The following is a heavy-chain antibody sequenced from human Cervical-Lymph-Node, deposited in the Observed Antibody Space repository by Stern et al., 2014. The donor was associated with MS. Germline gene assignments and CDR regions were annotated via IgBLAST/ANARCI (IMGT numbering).Heavy chain of an antibody. CDR3: AGGGRNSKYTSPNLDY. V-gene: IGHV3-23*04. J-gene: IGHJ4*02. CDR1: GFTFSTYA. Sequence: EVHLVESGGGLVQPGGSLRLSCAASGFTFSTYAMSWVRQAPGKGLEWVSAISGSGGSTYYADSLKGRFTISRDNSKNTLYLQMKSLRAEDTAVYYCAGGGRNSKYTSPNLDYWGQGTLVTVSS. D-gene: IGHD6-6*01. CDR2: ISGSGGST.